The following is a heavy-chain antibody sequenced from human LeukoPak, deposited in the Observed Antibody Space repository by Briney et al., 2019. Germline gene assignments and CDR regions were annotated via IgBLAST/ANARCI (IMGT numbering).Heavy chain of an antibody. Sequence: SVKVSCKASGYTFTYRYLHWVRQAPRQALEWMGWITPFNGNTNYAQKFQDRVTITRDRSMSTAYMELSSLRSEDTAVYYCARDPYASGSYLLDYWGQGTLVTVSS. CDR2: ITPFNGNT. V-gene: IGHV1-45*03. CDR1: GYTFTYRY. J-gene: IGHJ4*02. D-gene: IGHD3-10*01. CDR3: ARDPYASGSYLLDY.